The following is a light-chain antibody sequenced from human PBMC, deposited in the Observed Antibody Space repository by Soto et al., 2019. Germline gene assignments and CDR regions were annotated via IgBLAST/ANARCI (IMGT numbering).Light chain of an antibody. J-gene: IGKJ1*01. Sequence: EVVLTQSPGTLSLSPGERATLSCRASQSISSTSLAWYQQKPGQAPRLLVYGASSRATGIPDRFFGSGSQTDFTLTISRLEPEDFAVYFCHSYDKWPPGTFGQGTKVEIK. CDR3: HSYDKWPPGT. CDR2: GAS. CDR1: QSISSTS. V-gene: IGKV3-20*01.